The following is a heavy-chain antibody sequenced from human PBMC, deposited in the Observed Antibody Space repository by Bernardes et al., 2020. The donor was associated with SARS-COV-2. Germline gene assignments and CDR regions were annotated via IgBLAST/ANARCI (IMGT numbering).Heavy chain of an antibody. CDR1: GYNFLSYG. CDR2: ISAFNGNT. Sequence: ASVKVSCKASGYNFLSYGITWMRQAPGQGLEWMGWISAFNGNTHYPQRLQGRLTLTTDTSTNTAYLELRSLKFDDTAVYYCARGGDYGDYDSGDFWGQGTLVTVSS. CDR3: ARGGDYGDYDSGDF. V-gene: IGHV1-18*01. J-gene: IGHJ4*02. D-gene: IGHD4-17*01.